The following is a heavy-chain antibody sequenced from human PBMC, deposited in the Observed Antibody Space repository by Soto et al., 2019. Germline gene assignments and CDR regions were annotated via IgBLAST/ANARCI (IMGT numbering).Heavy chain of an antibody. Sequence: GGSLRLSCTASGFTIGDYAMSWFRQAPGKGLEWVGFIRSKAYGGTTEYAASVKGRFTISRDDSKSIAYLQMNSLKTEDTAVYYCTRDGRGYRTVSYWGQGTRVTVSS. V-gene: IGHV3-49*03. CDR1: GFTIGDYA. D-gene: IGHD5-18*01. CDR3: TRDGRGYRTVSY. J-gene: IGHJ4*02. CDR2: IRSKAYGGTT.